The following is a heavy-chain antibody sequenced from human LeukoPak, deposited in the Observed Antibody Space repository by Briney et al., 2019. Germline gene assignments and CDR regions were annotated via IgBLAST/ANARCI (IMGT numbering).Heavy chain of an antibody. Sequence: PGGSLRLSCAASGFTFSSYAMTWVRQAPGKGLEWISAISYDITRTFYADSVKGRFAISRDNSRNTLFLQMNSLRADDTAVYYCARPGCGGNCYYRMDVWGKGKTVTVSS. CDR3: ARPGCGGNCYYRMDV. J-gene: IGHJ6*04. CDR2: ISYDITRT. D-gene: IGHD2-21*01. V-gene: IGHV3-23*01. CDR1: GFTFSSYA.